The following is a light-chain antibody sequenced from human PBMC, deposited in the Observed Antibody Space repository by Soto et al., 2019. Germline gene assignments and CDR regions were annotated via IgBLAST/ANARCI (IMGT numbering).Light chain of an antibody. CDR3: SSYTSSIYV. CDR1: SSDVGGYNY. J-gene: IGLJ1*01. V-gene: IGLV2-14*01. CDR2: EVS. Sequence: QPALTQPASVSGSPGQSITISCTGTSSDVGGYNYVSWYQQHPGKAPKLMIYEVSNRPSGVSNRFSGSKSGNTASLTISGLQAEDQADYYCSSYTSSIYVFGTGTKVTVL.